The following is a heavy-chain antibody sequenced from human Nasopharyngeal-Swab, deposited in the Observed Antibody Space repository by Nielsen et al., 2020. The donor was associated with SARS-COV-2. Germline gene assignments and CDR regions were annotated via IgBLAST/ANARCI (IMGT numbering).Heavy chain of an antibody. CDR3: ARDRDIVVVPASGMDV. V-gene: IGHV1-8*03. J-gene: IGHJ6*02. CDR2: MNPNSGNT. Sequence: ASVMVSCKASSYTFISYYINRVRQPTGQGLQWMGWMNPNSGNTGYAQQFQGSVTITRNTSRSTAYMELSSLRSEDTAVYYCARDRDIVVVPASGMDVWGQGTTVTVSS. D-gene: IGHD2-2*01. CDR1: SYTFISYY.